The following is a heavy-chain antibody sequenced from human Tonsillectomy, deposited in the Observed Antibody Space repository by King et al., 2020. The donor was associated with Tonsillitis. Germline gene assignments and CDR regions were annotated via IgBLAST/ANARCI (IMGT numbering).Heavy chain of an antibody. J-gene: IGHJ4*02. D-gene: IGHD3-22*01. CDR1: GFTFISYG. CDR3: AKPRRHYYDSSNPDY. CDR2: ISYDGSNK. Sequence: VQLVESGGGVVQPGRSLRLSCAASGFTFISYGMHWVRQAPGKGREWGAVISYDGSNKDYADSVKGRFPISRDNSKNTLYLQMNSLRAEDTAVYYCAKPRRHYYDSSNPDYWGQGTLVTVSS. V-gene: IGHV3-30*18.